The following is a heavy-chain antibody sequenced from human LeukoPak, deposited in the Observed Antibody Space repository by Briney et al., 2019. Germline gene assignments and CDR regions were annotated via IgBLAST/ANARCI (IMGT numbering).Heavy chain of an antibody. V-gene: IGHV1-69*13. D-gene: IGHD6-6*01. CDR1: GGTFSSYA. CDR3: ARLPLRSIAVGYYGMDV. Sequence: SVKVSCKASGGTFSSYAISWVRLAPGQGLEWMGGIIPIFGTANYAQKFQGRVTITADESTSTAYMELSSLRSEDTAVYYCARLPLRSIAVGYYGMDVWGQGTTVTVSS. CDR2: IIPIFGTA. J-gene: IGHJ6*02.